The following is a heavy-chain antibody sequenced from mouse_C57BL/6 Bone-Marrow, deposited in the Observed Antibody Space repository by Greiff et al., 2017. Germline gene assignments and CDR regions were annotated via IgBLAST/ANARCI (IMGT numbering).Heavy chain of an antibody. Sequence: QVQLQQPGAELVKPGASVKLSCKASGYTFTSYWMHWVKQRPGQGLEWIGMIHPNSGSTNYNEKFKSKATLTVDKSSSTAYMQLSSLTSEDSAVYYCARSYYGSSPDDWGQGTTLTVSS. D-gene: IGHD1-1*01. J-gene: IGHJ2*01. CDR3: ARSYYGSSPDD. CDR2: IHPNSGST. V-gene: IGHV1-64*01. CDR1: GYTFTSYW.